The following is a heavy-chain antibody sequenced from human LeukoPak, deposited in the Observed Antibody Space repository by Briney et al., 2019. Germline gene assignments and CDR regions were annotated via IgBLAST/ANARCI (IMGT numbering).Heavy chain of an antibody. J-gene: IGHJ4*02. Sequence: PSETLSLTCTVSGGSISSYYWSWIRQPPGKGLEWIGYIYYSGSTNYNPSLKSRVTISVDTSKNQFSLKLSSVTAADTAVYCCAREVAIGYSYGYHYFDYWGQGTLVTVSS. CDR1: GGSISSYY. CDR3: AREVAIGYSYGYHYFDY. V-gene: IGHV4-59*01. D-gene: IGHD5-18*01. CDR2: IYYSGST.